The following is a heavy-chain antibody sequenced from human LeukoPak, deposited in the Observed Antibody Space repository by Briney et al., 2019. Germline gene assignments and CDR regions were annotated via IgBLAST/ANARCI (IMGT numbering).Heavy chain of an antibody. D-gene: IGHD1-14*01. J-gene: IGHJ4*02. V-gene: IGHV3-21*01. CDR2: IGPTGTDR. CDR1: GFTFSSCG. CDR3: ATETIGRHYDY. Sequence: GGSLILSCAASGFTFSSCGFNWVRQAPGKGLEWVSSIGPTGTDRYYADSVRGRFTISRDNAKNSMYLQMDSLRDEDTAVYYCATETIGRHYDYWGQGTLLTVSS.